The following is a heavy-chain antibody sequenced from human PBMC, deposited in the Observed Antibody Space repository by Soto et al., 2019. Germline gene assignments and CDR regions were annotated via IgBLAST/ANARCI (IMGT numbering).Heavy chain of an antibody. V-gene: IGHV3-74*01. CDR3: ARSLPGTYGAFDL. CDR1: EFTFRSYW. D-gene: IGHD1-7*01. Sequence: GSLRLSCAASEFTFRSYWMHWVRQSPGKGLVWVSRISGDGSSTNYADSVKGRFTISRDNAKNTVYLQIDSLRAEDTAVYYCARSLPGTYGAFDLWGQGTMVTVSS. CDR2: ISGDGSST. J-gene: IGHJ3*01.